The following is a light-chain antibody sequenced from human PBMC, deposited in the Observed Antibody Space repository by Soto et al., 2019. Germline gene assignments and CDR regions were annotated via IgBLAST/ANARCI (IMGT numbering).Light chain of an antibody. J-gene: IGLJ2*01. Sequence: QSVLTQPPSVSATPGQKVTISCSGSSSNIGNNYVSWYQQLPGTAPKLLMYHNNKRPSGIPDRFSGSKSGTSATLAITGLQTGDEADYYCATWDSSLSAVVFGGGTKLTVL. CDR2: HNN. V-gene: IGLV1-51*01. CDR1: SSNIGNNY. CDR3: ATWDSSLSAVV.